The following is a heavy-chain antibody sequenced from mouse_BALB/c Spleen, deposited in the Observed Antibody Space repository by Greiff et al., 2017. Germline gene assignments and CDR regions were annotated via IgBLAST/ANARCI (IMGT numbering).Heavy chain of an antibody. CDR1: GYTFSSYW. Sequence: VQLQQSGAELMKPGASVKISCKATGYTFSSYWIEWVKQRPGHGLEWIGEILPGSGSTNYNEKFKGKATFTADTSSNTAYMQLSSLTSEDSAVYYCARSDGYYTWFAYWGQGTLVTVSA. V-gene: IGHV1-9*01. D-gene: IGHD2-3*01. J-gene: IGHJ3*01. CDR2: ILPGSGST. CDR3: ARSDGYYTWFAY.